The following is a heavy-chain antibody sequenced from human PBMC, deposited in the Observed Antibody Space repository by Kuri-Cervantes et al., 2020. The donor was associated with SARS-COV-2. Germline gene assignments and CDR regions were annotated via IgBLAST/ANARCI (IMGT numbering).Heavy chain of an antibody. J-gene: IGHJ4*02. CDR3: AKDRYFDGRGGYYELGY. D-gene: IGHD3-22*01. CDR2: IHPSGST. CDR1: GDSFSDSY. Sequence: SETLSLTCVVSGDSFSDSYWSWIRQLAGKGLEWIGRIHPSGSTNYNSSLESRVTMSIDTSKKQFSLNLSAVTAADTAVYYCAKDRYFDGRGGYYELGYWGQGVLVTVSS. V-gene: IGHV4-4*07.